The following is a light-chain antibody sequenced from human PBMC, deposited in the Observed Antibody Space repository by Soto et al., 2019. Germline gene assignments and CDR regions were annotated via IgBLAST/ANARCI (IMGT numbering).Light chain of an antibody. V-gene: IGKV1-5*03. Sequence: DIQMTQSPSTLSASVGDRVTITCRASQSISSWLAWYQQKPGKAPKLLIYETSSLQSGVPSRFSGSRSGTEFTLTISSLQPDDFATYYCQQYYSYSPRTFGQGTKVEIK. J-gene: IGKJ1*01. CDR1: QSISSW. CDR3: QQYYSYSPRT. CDR2: ETS.